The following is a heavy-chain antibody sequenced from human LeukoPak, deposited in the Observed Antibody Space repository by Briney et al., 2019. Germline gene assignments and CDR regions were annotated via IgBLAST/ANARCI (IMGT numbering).Heavy chain of an antibody. CDR1: GFTFSSYG. D-gene: IGHD3-10*01. CDR3: ARDSVPMVRGVIIDYYGMDV. J-gene: IGHJ6*02. CDR2: ISYDGSNK. V-gene: IGHV3-30*03. Sequence: GGSLRLSCAASGFTFSSYGMHWVRQAPGKGLEWVAVISYDGSNKYYADSVKGRFTISRDNAKNSLYLQMNSLRAEDTAVYYCARDSVPMVRGVIIDYYGMDVWGQGTTVTVSS.